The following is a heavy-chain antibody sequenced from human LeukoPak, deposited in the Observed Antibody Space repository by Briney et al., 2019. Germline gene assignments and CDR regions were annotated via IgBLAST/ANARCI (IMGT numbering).Heavy chain of an antibody. V-gene: IGHV1-2*02. D-gene: IGHD5-24*01. CDR3: ASAVEKATMDY. Sequence: ASVKVSCKASLYTLTGYYRHWGRQAPGQRPETMGWVNPNSGGTNYAQKFQGRVAMTRNTSISTAYMELSRLRSEDTGVYYCASAVEKATMDYWGQGTQVTVSS. CDR1: LYTLTGYY. J-gene: IGHJ4*02. CDR2: VNPNSGGT.